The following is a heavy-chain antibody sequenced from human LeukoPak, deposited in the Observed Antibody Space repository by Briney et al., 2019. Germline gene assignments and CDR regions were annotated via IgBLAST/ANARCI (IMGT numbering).Heavy chain of an antibody. V-gene: IGHV4-4*07. CDR2: IYTSGST. Sequence: SETLSLTCTVSGGSISSYYWSWIRQPPGKGLEWIGRIYTSGSTNYNPSLKSRVTMSVDTSKNQFSLKLSSVTAADTAVYYCARESIQGYYDSSGYSDIWGQGTMVTVSS. CDR1: GGSISSYY. J-gene: IGHJ3*02. D-gene: IGHD3-22*01. CDR3: ARESIQGYYDSSGYSDI.